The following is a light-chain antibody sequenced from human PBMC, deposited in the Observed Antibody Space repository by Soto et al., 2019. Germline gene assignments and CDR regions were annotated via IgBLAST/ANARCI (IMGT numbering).Light chain of an antibody. CDR2: GSS. J-gene: IGLJ2*01. CDR1: SSNIGAGYD. CDR3: QSSDSRLTGVV. Sequence: QSVLTQPPSVSGAPGQRVTISCTGSSSNIGAGYDVHWYQQLPGTAPKLLIYGSSNRPSGVPDRFSGSKSGTSASLAITGLHAEDDGDYYCQSSDSRLTGVVFGGGTTLTVL. V-gene: IGLV1-40*01.